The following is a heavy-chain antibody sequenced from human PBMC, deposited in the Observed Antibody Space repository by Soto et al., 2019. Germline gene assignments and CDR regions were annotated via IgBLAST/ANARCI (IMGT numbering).Heavy chain of an antibody. J-gene: IGHJ4*02. CDR2: INAGNGNT. CDR3: ARSVGAALSDN. Sequence: QVQLVQSGAEVKKPGASVKVSCKASGYTFTSYAMNWVRQAPGQRLEWMGWINAGNGNTKYSQKFQGRVTITRDTSARTAYMELSSLRSENTAVYYCARSVGAALSDNWGQGTLFTVSS. CDR1: GYTFTSYA. D-gene: IGHD1-26*01. V-gene: IGHV1-3*01.